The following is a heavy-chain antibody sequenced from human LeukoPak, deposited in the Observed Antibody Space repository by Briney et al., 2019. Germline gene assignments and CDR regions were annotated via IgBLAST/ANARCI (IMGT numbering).Heavy chain of an antibody. J-gene: IGHJ2*01. D-gene: IGHD2/OR15-2a*01. CDR3: ARRLSANWYFDL. CDR1: GGSISSGDYY. CDR2: IYYSGST. Sequence: SQTLSLTCTVSGGSISSGDYYWSWIRQHPGKGLEWIGYIYYSGSTYYNPSLKSRITISVDTSKNQFSLKLSSATAADTAVYYCARRLSANWYFDLWGRGTLVTVSS. V-gene: IGHV4-31*03.